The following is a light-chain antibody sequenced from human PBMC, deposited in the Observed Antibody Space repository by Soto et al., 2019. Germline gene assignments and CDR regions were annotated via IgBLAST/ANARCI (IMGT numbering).Light chain of an antibody. J-gene: IGKJ4*01. CDR3: QQYGSSPLT. V-gene: IGKV3-20*01. CDR1: QSVSSSY. Sequence: EIVWTPSPGTLSLSPEERATLSCRASQSVSSSYLAWYQQKPGQAPRLLIYGASSRATGIPDRFSGSGSGTDFTLTISRLEPEDFAVYYCQQYGSSPLTFGGGTKVDIK. CDR2: GAS.